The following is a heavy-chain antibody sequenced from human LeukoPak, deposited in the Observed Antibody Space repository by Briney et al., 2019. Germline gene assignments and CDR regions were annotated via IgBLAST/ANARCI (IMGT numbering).Heavy chain of an antibody. CDR2: IIPIFGTA. Sequence: GASVKVSCKASGGTFSSYAISWVRQAPGQGLEWMGGIIPIFGTANYAQKFQGRVTITTDESTSTAYMELSSLRSEDTAVYHCARDRWDCSSTSCPHYYYYYMDVWGKGTTVTVSS. D-gene: IGHD2-2*01. J-gene: IGHJ6*03. CDR3: ARDRWDCSSTSCPHYYYYYMDV. CDR1: GGTFSSYA. V-gene: IGHV1-69*05.